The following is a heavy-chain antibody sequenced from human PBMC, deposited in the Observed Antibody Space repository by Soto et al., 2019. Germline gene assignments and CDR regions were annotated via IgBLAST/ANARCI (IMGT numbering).Heavy chain of an antibody. CDR1: GGSISSSSYY. J-gene: IGHJ4*01. Sequence: SETLSLTCTVSGGSISSSSYYWGWIRQPPGKGLEWIGSIYYSGSTYYNPSLKSRVTISVDTSKNQFSLKLSSVTAADTAVYYCAASSNYVWGSYRSIVHWGHAPLVTVS. CDR2: IYYSGST. CDR3: AASSNYVWGSYRSIVH. D-gene: IGHD3-16*02. V-gene: IGHV4-39*01.